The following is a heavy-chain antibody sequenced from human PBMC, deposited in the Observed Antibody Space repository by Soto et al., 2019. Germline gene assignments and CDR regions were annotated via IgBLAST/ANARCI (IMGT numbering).Heavy chain of an antibody. D-gene: IGHD3-9*01. CDR3: ARARYYDWCFHL. V-gene: IGHV4-30-2*06. CDR2: SYHSGSS. J-gene: IGHJ4*02. CDR1: GGSINSGGHS. Sequence: PSETLSLTCTVSGGSINSGGHSSGWVRQSPGKGVDWIGDSYHSGSSYYNPSLQSRVTITVDRSKAHFYLTRTSVTAADTPVYFCARARYYDWCFHLWGRGPPVTVSS.